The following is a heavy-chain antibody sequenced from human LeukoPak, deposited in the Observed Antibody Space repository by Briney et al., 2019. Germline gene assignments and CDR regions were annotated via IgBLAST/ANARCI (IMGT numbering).Heavy chain of an antibody. D-gene: IGHD3-22*01. CDR3: ARGSGSGYYYYYYYMDV. Sequence: SETLSLTCTVSGYSISSGYYWGWIRQPPGKGLEWIGSIYHSGSTYYNPSLKSRVTIPVDTSKNQFSLKLSSVTAADTAVYYCARGSGSGYYYYYYYMDVWGKGTTVTVSS. V-gene: IGHV4-38-2*02. CDR2: IYHSGST. J-gene: IGHJ6*03. CDR1: GYSISSGYY.